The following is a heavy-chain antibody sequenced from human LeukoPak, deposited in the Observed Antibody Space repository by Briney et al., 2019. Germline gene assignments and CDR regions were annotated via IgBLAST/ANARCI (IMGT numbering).Heavy chain of an antibody. CDR1: VGTFGSYA. J-gene: IGHJ2*01. CDR3: AGGAGGDYDWYCDL. Sequence: SVKVSCKASVGTFGSYATCWVRDAPGQGREWGGGIVPIFGTANYATKSQARITTTTDETSNTASRELSSLRSEAAAVYYCAGGAGGDYDWYCDLWGRGTLVTVSS. V-gene: IGHV1-69*05. D-gene: IGHD2-21*02. CDR2: IVPIFGTA.